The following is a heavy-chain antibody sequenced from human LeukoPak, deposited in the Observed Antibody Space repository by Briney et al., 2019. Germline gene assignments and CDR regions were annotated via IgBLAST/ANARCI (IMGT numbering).Heavy chain of an antibody. CDR1: MVASSVVA. J-gene: IGHJ4*02. CDR3: AEGECDITIVIVLTIQSIGDY. Sequence: GGSLRLSCAVSMVASSVVAMNWGTQAPGKGLEWVSAISGSGGSTYYADSVKGRFTISRDNSKNTLYLQMNSLRAEDTAVCYCAEGECDITIVIVLTIQSIGDYWGQGTLVTVSS. CDR2: ISGSGGST. V-gene: IGHV3-23*01. D-gene: IGHD3-3*01.